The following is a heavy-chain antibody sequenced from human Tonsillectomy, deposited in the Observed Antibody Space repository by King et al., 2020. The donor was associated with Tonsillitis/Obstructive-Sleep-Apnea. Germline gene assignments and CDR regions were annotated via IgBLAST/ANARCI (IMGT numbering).Heavy chain of an antibody. D-gene: IGHD3-3*01. CDR2: IDHTGST. Sequence: VQLQQWGAGLLKPSETLSLTCAVYGGSFSGYSWSWIRQPPGKGLEWIGEIDHTGSTNYNPSLKSRVTISADTSKTQFSLNLGSVTAADTAVYYCAREITTDAFDIWGQGTMVTVSS. CDR1: GGSFSGYS. J-gene: IGHJ3*02. V-gene: IGHV4-34*01. CDR3: AREITTDAFDI.